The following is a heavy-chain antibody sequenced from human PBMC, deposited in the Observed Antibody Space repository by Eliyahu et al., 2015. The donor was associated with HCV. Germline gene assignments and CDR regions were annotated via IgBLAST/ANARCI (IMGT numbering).Heavy chain of an antibody. D-gene: IGHD1-26*01. V-gene: IGHV3-53*01. CDR1: GFTXPYNH. CDR3: ARGVVKQSSGVYFFDF. CDR2: IYADGKT. J-gene: IGHJ4*02. Sequence: EEQLVESGGDLVQPGGSLRXXXAASGFTXPYNHMGXVXQAPGXGLXWVSFIYADGKTHYADSVKGRFTISGDNSRRTLTIMMNSLRAEDTAIYYCARGVVKQSSGVYFFDFWGQGTPVTVSS.